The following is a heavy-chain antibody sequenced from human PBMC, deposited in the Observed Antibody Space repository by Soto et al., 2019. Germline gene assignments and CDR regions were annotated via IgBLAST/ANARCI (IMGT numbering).Heavy chain of an antibody. CDR1: GYTFTSYG. CDR2: ISAYNGNT. CDR3: ARITYYDSSGYFFCY. J-gene: IGHJ4*02. D-gene: IGHD3-22*01. V-gene: IGHV1-18*04. Sequence: ASVKVSCKASGYTFTSYGISWVRQAPGQGLEWMGWISAYNGNTNYAQKLQGRVTMTTDTSTSTAYMELRSLRSDNTAVYYCARITYYDSSGYFFCYWGQGTLVTVSS.